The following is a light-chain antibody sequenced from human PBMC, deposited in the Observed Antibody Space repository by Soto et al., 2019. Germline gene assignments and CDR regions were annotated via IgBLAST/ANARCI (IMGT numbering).Light chain of an antibody. V-gene: IGKV4-1*01. CDR3: QQYNSYPYT. CDR2: GAS. Sequence: DIVMTQSPDSLAMSLGERATINCKSSQSVLASSNNKNLLAWYQQKPGQPPKLLIYGASTRESGVPDRFRGSGSGTEFTLTISSLQPDDFATYYCQQYNSYPYTFGQGTKLEIK. CDR1: QSVLASSNNKNL. J-gene: IGKJ2*01.